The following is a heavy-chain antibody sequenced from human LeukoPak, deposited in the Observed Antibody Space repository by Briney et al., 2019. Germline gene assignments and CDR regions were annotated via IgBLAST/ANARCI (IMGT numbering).Heavy chain of an antibody. CDR3: ARDVGASSSDY. Sequence: GGSLRLSCAASGFTFSSYAMHWVRQAPGKGLEWVAVISYDGSNKYYADSVKGRFTISRDNSKNTLYLQMNSLRAEDTAVYYCARDVGASSSDYWGQGTLVTASS. CDR2: ISYDGSNK. CDR1: GFTFSSYA. D-gene: IGHD1-26*01. V-gene: IGHV3-30-3*01. J-gene: IGHJ4*02.